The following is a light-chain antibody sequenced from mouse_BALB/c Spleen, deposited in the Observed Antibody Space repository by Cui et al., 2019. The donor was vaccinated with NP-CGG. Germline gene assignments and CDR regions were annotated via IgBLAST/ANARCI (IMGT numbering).Light chain of an antibody. V-gene: IGLV1*01. CDR3: ALWYSNHWV. J-gene: IGLJ1*01. Sequence: QAVVTQESAPTTSPGETVTLTCRSNTGAVTTTNYANWVQEKPDHLFTGLIGGTNNRAPGVPARFSGSLIGDKAALTITGTLTEDEAIYFCALWYSNHWVFGGGTKLTVL. CDR2: GTN. CDR1: TGAVTTTNY.